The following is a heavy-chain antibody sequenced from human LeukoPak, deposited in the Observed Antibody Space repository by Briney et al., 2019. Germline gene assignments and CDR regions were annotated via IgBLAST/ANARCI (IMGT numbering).Heavy chain of an antibody. CDR3: AKPPHGQWLALDY. V-gene: IGHV3-23*01. CDR2: VSDSNGST. J-gene: IGHJ4*02. Sequence: PGGSLRLSCAASGFTFSNYAMSWVRQAPGQGLEWVSSVSDSNGSTYYADSVKGRFTISRDNSKNRLYLQMNSLRAEDTAVYYCAKPPHGQWLALDYWGQGTLVTVSS. D-gene: IGHD6-19*01. CDR1: GFTFSNYA.